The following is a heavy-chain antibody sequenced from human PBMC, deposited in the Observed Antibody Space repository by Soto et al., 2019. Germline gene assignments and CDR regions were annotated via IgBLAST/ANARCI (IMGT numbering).Heavy chain of an antibody. CDR1: GFTFDDYA. CDR2: ISLNSQIM. D-gene: IGHD6-6*01. V-gene: IGHV3-9*01. CDR3: AKDGQIVYSADCSDP. Sequence: GVSLRRSWVASGFTFDDYAMHWVRQAPGKVLECVSGISLNSQIMGYAEAVKGRFTISRDKAKNSVFLQINNLRIHDTASYSCAKDGQIVYSADCSDPRRQRPLVTVSS. J-gene: IGHJ5*02.